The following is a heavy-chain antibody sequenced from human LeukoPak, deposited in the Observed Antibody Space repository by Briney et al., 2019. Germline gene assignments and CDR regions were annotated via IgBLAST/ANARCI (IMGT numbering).Heavy chain of an antibody. CDR1: GYSFTNYW. CDR2: IYPDDSDT. V-gene: IGHV5-51*01. D-gene: IGHD3-16*01. J-gene: IGHJ3*02. CDR3: ARIWLRAFDI. Sequence: GKSLKISCKGSGYSFTNYWIAWVRQLPGKGLEWMGIIYPDDSDTRYSPSFQGQVTISADKSISTAYLQWSSLKASDTAMYYCARIWLRAFDIWGQGTMVTVSS.